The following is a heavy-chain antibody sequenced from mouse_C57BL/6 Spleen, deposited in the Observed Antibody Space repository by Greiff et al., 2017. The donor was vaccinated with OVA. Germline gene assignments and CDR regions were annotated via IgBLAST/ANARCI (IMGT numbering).Heavy chain of an antibody. Sequence: EVKVEESEGGLVQPGSSMKLSCTASGFTFSDYYMAWVRQVPEKGLEWVANINYDGSSTYYLDSLKSRFIISRDNAKNILYLQMSSLKSEDTATYYCARALLLRYFDVWGTGTTVTVSS. D-gene: IGHD1-1*01. V-gene: IGHV5-16*01. CDR2: INYDGSST. J-gene: IGHJ1*03. CDR3: ARALLLRYFDV. CDR1: GFTFSDYY.